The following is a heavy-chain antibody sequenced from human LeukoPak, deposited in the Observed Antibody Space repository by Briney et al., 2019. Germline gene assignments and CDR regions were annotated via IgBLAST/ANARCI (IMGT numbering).Heavy chain of an antibody. CDR1: GFXFSSYW. J-gene: IGHJ4*02. Sequence: GGSLRLSCAASGFXFSSYWIHWVRQAPGKGLVWVSRINSDGSSTSYADSVKGRFTISRDNAKNTLYLQMNSLRAEDTAVYYCARSGSSGRPFDYWGQGTLVTVSS. V-gene: IGHV3-74*01. D-gene: IGHD6-19*01. CDR3: ARSGSSGRPFDY. CDR2: INSDGSST.